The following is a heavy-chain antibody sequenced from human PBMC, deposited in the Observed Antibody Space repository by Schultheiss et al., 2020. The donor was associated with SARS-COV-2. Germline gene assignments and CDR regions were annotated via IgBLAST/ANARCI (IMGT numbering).Heavy chain of an antibody. CDR1: GFTFNTYT. D-gene: IGHD3-10*01. V-gene: IGHV3-21*01. CDR2: ISSRNTYI. J-gene: IGHJ6*02. Sequence: GGSLRLSCAASGFTFNTYTMNWVRQAPGKGLEWVSSISSRNTYIDYADSVRGRFTISRDNSENTLYLQMNSLRADDTAVYYCARDPGAPNGMDVWGQGTTVTVSS. CDR3: ARDPGAPNGMDV.